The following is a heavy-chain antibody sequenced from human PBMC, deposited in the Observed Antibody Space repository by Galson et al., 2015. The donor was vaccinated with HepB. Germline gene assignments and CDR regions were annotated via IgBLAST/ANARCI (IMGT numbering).Heavy chain of an antibody. D-gene: IGHD6-13*01. CDR2: IYPGDSDT. J-gene: IGHJ4*02. CDR3: ARAEGIAAAGVTLGPYYFDY. CDR1: GYSFTSYW. Sequence: QSGAEVKKPGESLKISCKGSGYSFTSYWIGWVRQMPGKGLEWMGIIYPGDSDTRYSPSFQGQVTISADKSISTAYLQWSSLKASATAMYYCARAEGIAAAGVTLGPYYFDYWGPGTLVTVSS. V-gene: IGHV5-51*03.